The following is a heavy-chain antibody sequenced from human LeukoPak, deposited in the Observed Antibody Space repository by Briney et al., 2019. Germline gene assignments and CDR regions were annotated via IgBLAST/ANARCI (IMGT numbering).Heavy chain of an antibody. V-gene: IGHV1-69*13. CDR3: ARDVTYYYDSSGRGAFDI. CDR2: IIPIFGTA. J-gene: IGHJ3*02. D-gene: IGHD3-22*01. Sequence: SVKVSCKASGGTFSSYAISWVRQAPGQGLEWMGGIIPIFGTANYAQKFQGRVTITADESTSTAYMELSSLRSGDTAVYYCARDVTYYYDSSGRGAFDIWGQGTMVTVSS. CDR1: GGTFSSYA.